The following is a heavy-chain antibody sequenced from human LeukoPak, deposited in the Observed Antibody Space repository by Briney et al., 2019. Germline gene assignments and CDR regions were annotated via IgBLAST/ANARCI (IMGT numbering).Heavy chain of an antibody. Sequence: NSSETLSLTCTVSGYSISSGYYWGWIRQPPGKGLEWIGSIYHSGSTYYNPSLKSRVTISVDTSKNQFSLKLSSVTAADTAVYYCARECSQDGDWVDYWGQGTLVTVSS. J-gene: IGHJ4*02. CDR2: IYHSGST. V-gene: IGHV4-38-2*02. CDR3: ARECSQDGDWVDY. D-gene: IGHD4-17*01. CDR1: GYSISSGYY.